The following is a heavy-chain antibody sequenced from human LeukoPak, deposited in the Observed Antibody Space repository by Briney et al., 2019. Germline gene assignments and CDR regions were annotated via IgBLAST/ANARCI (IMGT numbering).Heavy chain of an antibody. V-gene: IGHV3-23*01. CDR3: AKMGLIYDILTGQGDY. CDR2: ISGSGGST. D-gene: IGHD3-9*01. J-gene: IGHJ4*02. Sequence: GGSLRLSCAASGFTFSSYAMSWVRQAPGNGLEWVSAISGSGGSTYYADSGKGRFTISRDNSKDTLYLQMNSLRAEDTAVYYCAKMGLIYDILTGQGDYWGQGTLVTVSS. CDR1: GFTFSSYA.